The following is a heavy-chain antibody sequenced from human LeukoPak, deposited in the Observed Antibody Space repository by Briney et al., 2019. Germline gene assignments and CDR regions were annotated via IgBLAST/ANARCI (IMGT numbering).Heavy chain of an antibody. V-gene: IGHV3-9*01. CDR3: AKDMGSGPYYYDMDV. Sequence: GGSLRLSCAASGFTFDDYAMHWVRSAPGKGLEWVSGISWNSGSIGYADSVKGRFTISRDNAKNSLYLQMDSLRAEDTALYYCAKDMGSGPYYYDMDVWGKGTTVTISS. CDR2: ISWNSGSI. D-gene: IGHD6-19*01. CDR1: GFTFDDYA. J-gene: IGHJ6*03.